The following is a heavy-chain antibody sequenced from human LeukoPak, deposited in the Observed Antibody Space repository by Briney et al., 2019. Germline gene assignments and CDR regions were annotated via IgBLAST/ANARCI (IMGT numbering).Heavy chain of an antibody. J-gene: IGHJ3*02. CDR1: GFTFSTYA. CDR3: ARTNAFDI. V-gene: IGHV4-59*08. CDR2: VRYSGTT. Sequence: GSLRLSCAASGFTFSTYAMSWVRQPPGKGLEWIGYVRYSGTTYYNPSLKSRVTISVDTSKNQFSLNLSSVTAADTAVYYCARTNAFDIWGQGTMVTVSS.